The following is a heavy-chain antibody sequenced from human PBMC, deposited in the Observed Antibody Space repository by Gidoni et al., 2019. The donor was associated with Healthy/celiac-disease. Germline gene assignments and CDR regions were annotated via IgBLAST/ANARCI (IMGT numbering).Heavy chain of an antibody. Sequence: EVQLVESGGGLVKPGGSLTLPCAASGFTFSSYSMNWVRQAPGKGLAWVSSISSSSSYIYYADSVKGRFTISRDNAKNSLYLQMNSLRAEDTAVYYCARDNWFDPWGQGTLVTVSS. CDR2: ISSSSSYI. V-gene: IGHV3-21*01. J-gene: IGHJ5*02. CDR3: ARDNWFDP. CDR1: GFTFSSYS.